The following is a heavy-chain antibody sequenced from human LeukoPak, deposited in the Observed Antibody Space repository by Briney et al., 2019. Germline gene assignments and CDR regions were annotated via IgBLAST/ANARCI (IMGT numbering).Heavy chain of an antibody. CDR1: GYTFTDYY. CDR3: ARDKVRQVVVITTTLDY. Sequence: ASVKVSCKASGYTFTDYYIHWVRQAPGQGLEWMGWINPNSGGTNYAQKFQGRVTMTRDTSISTAYMELSRLRSDDTAVYYCARDKVRQVVVITTTLDYWGQGTLVTVSS. D-gene: IGHD3-22*01. CDR2: INPNSGGT. V-gene: IGHV1-2*02. J-gene: IGHJ4*02.